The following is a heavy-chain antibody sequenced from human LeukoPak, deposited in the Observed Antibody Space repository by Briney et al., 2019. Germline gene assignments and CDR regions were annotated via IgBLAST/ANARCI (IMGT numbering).Heavy chain of an antibody. Sequence: SETLSCNGSVSTGSSSSMRYYWHWIRQPPGKRLMWIGSIYYSGSTYYNPSLKSRVTISVDTSKNQFSLKLSSVTAADTAVYYCAVGVMVRGVIFGYWGQGTLVTVSS. CDR3: AVGVMVRGVIFGY. V-gene: IGHV4-39*01. CDR2: IYYSGST. CDR1: TGSSSSMRYY. D-gene: IGHD3-10*01. J-gene: IGHJ4*02.